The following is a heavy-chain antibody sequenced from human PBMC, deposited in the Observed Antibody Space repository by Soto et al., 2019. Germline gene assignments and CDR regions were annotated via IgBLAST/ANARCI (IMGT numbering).Heavy chain of an antibody. D-gene: IGHD2-2*01. V-gene: IGHV1-2*04. CDR2: INPNSGGT. Sequence: ALVKVSCKASGYTFTGYYMHWVRQAPGQGLEWMGWINPNSGGTNYAQKFQGWVTMTRDTSISTAYMELSRLRSDDTAVYYCAREGIYCSSTSCYRERAFDIWGQGTMVTVSS. CDR3: AREGIYCSSTSCYRERAFDI. CDR1: GYTFTGYY. J-gene: IGHJ3*02.